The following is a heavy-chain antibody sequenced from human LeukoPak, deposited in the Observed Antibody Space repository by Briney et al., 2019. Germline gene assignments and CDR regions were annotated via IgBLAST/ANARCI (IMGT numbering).Heavy chain of an antibody. CDR2: INPNSGGT. CDR3: ARDRNTMVRGVIPY. Sequence: ASVKVSCKASGGTFTNYAINWVRQAPGQGLEWMGWINPNSGGTNYAQKFQGRVTMTRDTSISTAYMELSRLRSDDTAVYYCARDRNTMVRGVIPYWGQGTLVTVSS. J-gene: IGHJ4*02. V-gene: IGHV1-2*02. D-gene: IGHD3-10*01. CDR1: GGTFTNYA.